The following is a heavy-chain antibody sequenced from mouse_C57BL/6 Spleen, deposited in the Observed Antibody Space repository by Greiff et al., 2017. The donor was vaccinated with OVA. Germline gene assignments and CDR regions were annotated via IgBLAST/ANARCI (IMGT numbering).Heavy chain of an antibody. CDR2: ISSGGDYI. J-gene: IGHJ4*01. CDR3: TSSGYSYYAMDY. CDR1: GFTFSSYA. Sequence: EVKVEESGEGLVKPGGSLKLSCAASGFTFSSYAMSWVRQTPEKRLEWVAYISSGGDYIYYADTVKGRFTISRDNARNTLYLQMSSLKSEDTAMYYCTSSGYSYYAMDYWGQGTSVTVSS. D-gene: IGHD3-2*02. V-gene: IGHV5-9-1*02.